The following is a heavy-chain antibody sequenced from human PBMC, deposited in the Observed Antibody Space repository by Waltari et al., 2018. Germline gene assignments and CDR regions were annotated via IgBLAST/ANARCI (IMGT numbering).Heavy chain of an antibody. CDR3: AKRGVFGSGSYFKNNWFDS. CDR1: GFNFSTYA. V-gene: IGHV3-23*01. J-gene: IGHJ5*01. CDR2: ISGNGGST. D-gene: IGHD3-10*01. Sequence: EVQLLESGGGLVQPGGSLRLSCAASGFNFSTYAMSWVRQAPGKGLEWVSTISGNGGSTYYADSVKGRFTISRDNSKNTLYLQMNSLRAEDTAVYYCAKRGVFGSGSYFKNNWFDSWGQGTLVTVSS.